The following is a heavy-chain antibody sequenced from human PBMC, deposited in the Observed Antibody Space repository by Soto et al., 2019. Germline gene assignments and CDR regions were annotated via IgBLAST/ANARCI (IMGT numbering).Heavy chain of an antibody. CDR3: ARGEGSYDYVWGSYRPAGMDV. CDR2: IYYSGST. J-gene: IGHJ6*02. CDR1: GGSISSGEYY. D-gene: IGHD3-16*02. Sequence: TSETLSLTCTVSGGSISSGEYYGSWISQPPGKGLEWIGYIYYSGSTYYNPSLKSRVTISVDTSKNQFSLKLSSVTAADTAVYYCARGEGSYDYVWGSYRPAGMDVWGQGTTVTVSS. V-gene: IGHV4-30-4*01.